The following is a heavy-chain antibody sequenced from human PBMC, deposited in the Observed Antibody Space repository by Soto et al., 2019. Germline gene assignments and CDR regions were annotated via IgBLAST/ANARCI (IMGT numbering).Heavy chain of an antibody. V-gene: IGHV1-18*01. J-gene: IGHJ6*02. CDR3: ARDQYSSSWTMTSNYYYYYGMDV. CDR2: ISAYNGNT. CDR1: GYTFTSYG. Sequence: ASVKVSCKASGYTFTSYGISWVRQAPGQGLEWMGWISAYNGNTNYAQKLQGRVTMTTDTSTSTAYMELRSLRSDDTAVYYCARDQYSSSWTMTSNYYYYYGMDVWGQGTTVTVSS. D-gene: IGHD6-13*01.